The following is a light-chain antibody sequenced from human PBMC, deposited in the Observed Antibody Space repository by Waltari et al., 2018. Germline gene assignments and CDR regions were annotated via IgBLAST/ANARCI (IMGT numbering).Light chain of an antibody. Sequence: ENVLTQSPGTLSLSPGERGTLSCRASQSVSNNYLAWYQQKPGPAPRLLIYGASTRISGIPDRFSGSGSGTDFTLSINRLEHEDSAVYYCQQYGSSPYTFGQGTKLEIK. CDR3: QQYGSSPYT. J-gene: IGKJ2*01. CDR2: GAS. V-gene: IGKV3-20*01. CDR1: QSVSNNY.